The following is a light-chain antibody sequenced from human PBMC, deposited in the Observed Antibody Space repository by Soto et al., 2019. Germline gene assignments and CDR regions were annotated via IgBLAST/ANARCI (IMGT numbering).Light chain of an antibody. J-gene: IGKJ2*01. CDR2: GAS. CDR1: QSFSST. Sequence: EIVMTQSPATLSVSPGERATLSCRASQSFSSTLAWYQQKPGQAPRLRIYGASTRATGIPARFSGSGSGTEFTLTISSLQSEDFAVYYCQQYNYWLQYTFGQGTKLEIK. V-gene: IGKV3-15*01. CDR3: QQYNYWLQYT.